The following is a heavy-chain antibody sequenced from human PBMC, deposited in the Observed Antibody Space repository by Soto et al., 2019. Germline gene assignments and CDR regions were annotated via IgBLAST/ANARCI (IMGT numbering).Heavy chain of an antibody. V-gene: IGHV1-3*01. J-gene: IGHJ4*02. CDR2: INAGNDNT. Sequence: GASVKDSCKASGYTFTSYAMHWVRQAPGQRLEWMGWINAGNDNTKYSQKFQGRVTITRDTSASTAYMELSSLRSEDTAVYYCARDPYCSSTSCTKTPFDYWGQGTLVTVSS. D-gene: IGHD2-2*01. CDR3: ARDPYCSSTSCTKTPFDY. CDR1: GYTFTSYA.